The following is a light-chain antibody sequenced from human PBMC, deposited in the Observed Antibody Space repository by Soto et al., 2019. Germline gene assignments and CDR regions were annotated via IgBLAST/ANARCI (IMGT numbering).Light chain of an antibody. Sequence: QSALTQPASMSGSPGQSITISCTGTSSDVGGYDYVSWYQHHPGRAPKLIIYDVSNGPSGVSDRFSGSKSGNTASLTISGLQTEDEADYYCSSYTSSSTRIFGGGTKLTVL. CDR1: SSDVGGYDY. V-gene: IGLV2-14*03. CDR3: SSYTSSSTRI. J-gene: IGLJ2*01. CDR2: DVS.